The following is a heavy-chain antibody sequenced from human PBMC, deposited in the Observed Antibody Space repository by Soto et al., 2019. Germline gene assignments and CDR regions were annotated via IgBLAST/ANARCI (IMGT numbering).Heavy chain of an antibody. CDR1: GGTLTTYT. CDR2: ILPFLGTT. D-gene: IGHD5-18*01. CDR3: ARDVTAMEALYYYDT. Sequence: QLQLVQSGAAVKKPGSSVKVSCKASGGTLTTYTISWVRQAPGQGLEWMGSILPFLGTTNYARKFQGRVTIKADQSTSTMELSSLRSEDTAVYFCARDVTAMEALYYYDTWGQGTLVTVSS. V-gene: IGHV1-69*08. J-gene: IGHJ4*02.